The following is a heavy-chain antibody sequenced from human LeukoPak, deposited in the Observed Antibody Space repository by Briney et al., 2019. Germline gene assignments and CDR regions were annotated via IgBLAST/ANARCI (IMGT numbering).Heavy chain of an antibody. Sequence: SETLSLTCAVYGGSFSGYYWSWIRQPPGKGLEWIGEINHSGSTNYNPSLKSRVTISVDTSKNQFSLKLSSVTAADTAVYYCVRRVTTPDYWGQGTLVTVSS. J-gene: IGHJ4*02. V-gene: IGHV4-34*01. CDR2: INHSGST. CDR1: GGSFSGYY. D-gene: IGHD4-17*01. CDR3: VRRVTTPDY.